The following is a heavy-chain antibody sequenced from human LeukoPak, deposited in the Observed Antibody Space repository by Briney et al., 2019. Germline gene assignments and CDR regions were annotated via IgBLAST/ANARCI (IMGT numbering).Heavy chain of an antibody. CDR1: GGSISSSSYY. CDR2: IYYSGST. J-gene: IGHJ6*02. CDR3: ARDSAGDYEYYYYGMDV. V-gene: IGHV4-39*07. D-gene: IGHD4-17*01. Sequence: SETLSLTCTVSGGSISSSSYYWGWIRQPPGKGLEWIGSIYYSGSTYYNPSLKSRVTISVDTSKNQFSLKLSSVTAADTAVYYCARDSAGDYEYYYYGMDVWGQGTTVTVSS.